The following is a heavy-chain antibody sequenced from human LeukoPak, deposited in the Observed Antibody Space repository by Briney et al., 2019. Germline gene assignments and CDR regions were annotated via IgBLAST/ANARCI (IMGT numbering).Heavy chain of an antibody. J-gene: IGHJ6*03. Sequence: GGSLRLSCAASGFTFSSYAMYWVRQAPGKGLEWVLGVSDSGDGTHYADSVKGRFTISRDNAKNSLYLQMNSLRAEDTALYYCARAIEAYCGGDCYSSYYYYMDVWGKGTTVTVSS. V-gene: IGHV3-23*01. CDR2: VSDSGDGT. CDR1: GFTFSSYA. CDR3: ARAIEAYCGGDCYSSYYYYMDV. D-gene: IGHD2-21*02.